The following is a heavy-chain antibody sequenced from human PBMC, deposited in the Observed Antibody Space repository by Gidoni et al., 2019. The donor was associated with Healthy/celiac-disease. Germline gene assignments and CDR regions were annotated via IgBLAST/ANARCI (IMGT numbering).Heavy chain of an antibody. Sequence: VQLLESGGGLVQPGGSLSLPCAASGFTFTSSAMSWVRQAPGTGLEWVSAISGRVGSTYYADSVKGRFTISRDNSKNTLYLQMNSLRAEDTAVYYCAKVTGRYCSSTSCYRFFDYWGQGTLVTVSS. CDR3: AKVTGRYCSSTSCYRFFDY. V-gene: IGHV3-23*01. CDR2: ISGRVGST. J-gene: IGHJ4*02. CDR1: GFTFTSSA. D-gene: IGHD2-2*01.